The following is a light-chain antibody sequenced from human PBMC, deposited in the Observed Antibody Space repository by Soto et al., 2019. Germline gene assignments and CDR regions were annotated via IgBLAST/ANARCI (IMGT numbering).Light chain of an antibody. V-gene: IGKV3-20*01. CDR3: QQYGSSPLT. CDR1: QSVSSIY. CDR2: GAS. J-gene: IGKJ4*01. Sequence: IGLTQSPGTLSLSPGERATLSCRASQSVSSIYLAWYQQKPGQAPRLLIYGASSRATGIPDRFSGSGSGTDFTLTISRLEPEDFAVYYCQQYGSSPLTFCGGTKVDIK.